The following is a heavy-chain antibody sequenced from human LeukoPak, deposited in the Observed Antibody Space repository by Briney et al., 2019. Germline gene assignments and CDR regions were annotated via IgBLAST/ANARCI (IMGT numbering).Heavy chain of an antibody. CDR3: ARDLWGPPGRFDY. D-gene: IGHD1-14*01. CDR2: ISGSGGST. J-gene: IGHJ4*02. Sequence: QPGGSLRLSCAASGFTFSSYAMSWVRQAPGKGLEWVSAISGSGGSTYYADSVKGRFTISRDNAKNSLYLQMNSLRAEDTAVYYCARDLWGPPGRFDYWGQGTLVTVSS. CDR1: GFTFSSYA. V-gene: IGHV3-23*01.